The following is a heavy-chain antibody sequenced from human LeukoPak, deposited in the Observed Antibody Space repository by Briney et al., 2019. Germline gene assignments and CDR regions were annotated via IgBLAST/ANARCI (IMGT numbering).Heavy chain of an antibody. CDR2: IYSGGST. Sequence: GGSLRLSCAASGFTVSDNYMSWVRQAPGKGLEWVSVIYSGGSTYYADSVKGRFTISRDTSKNTLYLQMNSLRAEDTDAYYCARDSSRRDGYNFDYWGQGTLVTVPS. CDR1: GFTVSDNY. J-gene: IGHJ4*02. CDR3: ARDSSRRDGYNFDY. V-gene: IGHV3-66*01. D-gene: IGHD5-24*01.